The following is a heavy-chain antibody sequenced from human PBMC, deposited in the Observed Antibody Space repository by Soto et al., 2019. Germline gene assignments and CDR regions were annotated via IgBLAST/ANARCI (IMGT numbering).Heavy chain of an antibody. CDR3: ASGWFGEFVYYFDY. Sequence: QVQLVQSGAEVKKPGASVKVSCKASGYTFTSYGISWVRQAPGQGLEWMGWISAYNGNTNYALKLQGRVTMTTDPSTSTAYMELRSMRSDDTAVYYCASGWFGEFVYYFDYWGQGTLVTVSS. D-gene: IGHD3-10*01. CDR2: ISAYNGNT. V-gene: IGHV1-18*01. J-gene: IGHJ4*02. CDR1: GYTFTSYG.